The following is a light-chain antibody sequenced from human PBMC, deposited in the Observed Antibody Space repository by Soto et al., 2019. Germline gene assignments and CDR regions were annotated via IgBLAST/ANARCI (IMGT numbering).Light chain of an antibody. CDR3: ATCDSSLSAGV. V-gene: IGLV1-51*01. J-gene: IGLJ2*01. CDR2: DND. Sequence: QSVLTQPPSVSAAPGQKVTISCSGSSSNIGNNYVFWYQQLPGTAPKLLIYDNDKRPSGIPDRFSGSKSGTSATLGITGLQAGDEADYYCATCDSSLSAGVFGGGTKLTVL. CDR1: SSNIGNNY.